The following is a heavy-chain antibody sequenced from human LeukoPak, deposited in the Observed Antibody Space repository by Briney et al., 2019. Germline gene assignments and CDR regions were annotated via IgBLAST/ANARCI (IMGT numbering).Heavy chain of an antibody. CDR2: IYYSGST. CDR3: ARRLLSYYGSGSFDY. Sequence: ETLSLTCTVSGGSISSSSYYWGWIRQPPGKGLQWRGSIYYSGSTYYNPSLKSRVTISVDTSKNQFSLKLSSVTAADTAVYYCARRLLSYYGSGSFDYWGRGTLVTVSS. D-gene: IGHD3-10*01. CDR1: GGSISSSSYY. J-gene: IGHJ4*02. V-gene: IGHV4-39*01.